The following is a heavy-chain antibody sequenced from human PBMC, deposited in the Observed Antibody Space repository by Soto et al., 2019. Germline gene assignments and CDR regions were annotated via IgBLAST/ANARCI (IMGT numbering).Heavy chain of an antibody. CDR1: GFSISSAW. Sequence: EVQLVESGGGLVKPGGSLRLSCAASGFSISSAWMNWVRQAPGKGLEWVGRIKTKTQGETTDYPAPVKGRFTISRDDSKNTLYLQMNSLKMEDTPVYYCTTGSVEGYWGQGTLVTVSS. V-gene: IGHV3-15*07. CDR2: IKTKTQGETT. J-gene: IGHJ4*02. CDR3: TTGSVEGY. D-gene: IGHD3-3*01.